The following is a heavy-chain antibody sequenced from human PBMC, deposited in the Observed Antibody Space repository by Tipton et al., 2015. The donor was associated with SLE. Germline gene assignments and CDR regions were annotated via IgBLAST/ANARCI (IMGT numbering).Heavy chain of an antibody. J-gene: IGHJ6*03. V-gene: IGHV4-34*01. Sequence: GLVKPSETLSLVCVVNRGSLTGYSWNWIRQFPGKGLEWIGEIDRDGSPNYKSSLQNRVTMSVDRSANQFSLRLISVTAADTAVYYCARGVSGYYFYSYMDVWGKGTTVTISS. D-gene: IGHD3-16*01. CDR1: RGSLTGYS. CDR3: ARGVSGYYFYSYMDV. CDR2: IDRDGSP.